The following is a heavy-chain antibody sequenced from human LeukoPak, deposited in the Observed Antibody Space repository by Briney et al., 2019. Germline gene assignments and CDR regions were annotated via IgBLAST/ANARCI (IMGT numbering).Heavy chain of an antibody. Sequence: PGGSLRLSCAASAFTFSDYSMNWVRQAPGKGLERVSSISSSSSYIYYADSVKGRFTISRDNAKNSLYLQMNSLRAEDTAVYYCARDLSDSSGWSHEDAFDIWGQGTMVTVSS. J-gene: IGHJ3*02. CDR2: ISSSSSYI. CDR3: ARDLSDSSGWSHEDAFDI. D-gene: IGHD6-19*01. CDR1: AFTFSDYS. V-gene: IGHV3-21*01.